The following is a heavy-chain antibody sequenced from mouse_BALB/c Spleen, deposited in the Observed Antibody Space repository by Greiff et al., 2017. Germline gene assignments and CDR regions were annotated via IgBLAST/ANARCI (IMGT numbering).Heavy chain of an antibody. Sequence: VQLQQPGAELVRPGASVKLSCKASGYTFTSYWINWVKQRPGQGLEWIGNIYPSDSYTNYNQKFKDKATLTVDKSSSTAYMQLSSPTSEDSAVYYCTRFGTGFDYWGQGTTLTVSS. V-gene: IGHV1-69*02. J-gene: IGHJ2*01. CDR3: TRFGTGFDY. D-gene: IGHD3-3*01. CDR2: IYPSDSYT. CDR1: GYTFTSYW.